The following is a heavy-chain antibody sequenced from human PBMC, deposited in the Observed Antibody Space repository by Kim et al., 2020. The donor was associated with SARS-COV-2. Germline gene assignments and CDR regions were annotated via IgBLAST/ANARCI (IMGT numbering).Heavy chain of an antibody. Sequence: SETLSLTCTVSGGSISSGGYYWSWIRQHPGKGLEWIGYIYYSGSTYYNPSLKSRVTISVDTSKNQFSLKLSSVTAADTAVYYCARDSSPKSYGSLVVTTEFDYWGQGTLVTVSS. CDR2: IYYSGST. V-gene: IGHV4-31*03. D-gene: IGHD3-22*01. CDR3: ARDSSPKSYGSLVVTTEFDY. J-gene: IGHJ4*02. CDR1: GGSISSGGYY.